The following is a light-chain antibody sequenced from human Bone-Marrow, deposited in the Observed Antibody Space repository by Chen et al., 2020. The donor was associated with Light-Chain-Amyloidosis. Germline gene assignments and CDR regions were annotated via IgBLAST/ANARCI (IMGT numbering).Light chain of an antibody. CDR2: RDT. CDR1: DLPTKY. V-gene: IGLV3-25*03. CDR3: QSADSSGTYEVI. J-gene: IGLJ2*01. Sequence: SYELTQPPSVSVSPGQTARITCSGDDLPTKYAYWHQQKPGPAPVLVIHRDTERPSGISERFSGSSSGTTATLTISGVQAEDEADYHCQSADSSGTYEVIFGGGTKLTVL.